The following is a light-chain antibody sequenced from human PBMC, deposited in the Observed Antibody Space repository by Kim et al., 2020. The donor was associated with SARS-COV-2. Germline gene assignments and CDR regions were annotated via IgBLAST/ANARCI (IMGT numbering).Light chain of an antibody. CDR2: QDT. CDR3: QTWDSITVV. V-gene: IGLV3-1*01. Sequence: SYELTQPPSVSVSPGQTASITCSGDKLGEKYACWYQQKPGQSPVLVIYQDTKRPSGIPERFSGSNSGNTATLTISGTRAMDEADYYCQTWDSITVVFGGGTQLTVL. J-gene: IGLJ2*01. CDR1: KLGEKY.